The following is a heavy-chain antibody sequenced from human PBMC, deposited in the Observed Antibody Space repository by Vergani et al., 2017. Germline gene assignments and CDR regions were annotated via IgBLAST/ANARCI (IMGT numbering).Heavy chain of an antibody. Sequence: QVQLVESGGGVVQPGGSLRLSCAASGFTFSSYGMHWVRQAPGKGLEWVAFIRYDGSNKYYADSVKGRFTISRDNSKNTLYLQMNSLRAEDTAVYYCARGWRYYDFWSGYYEGDYYYGMDVWGQGP. CDR2: IRYDGSNK. D-gene: IGHD3-3*01. V-gene: IGHV3-30*02. CDR3: ARGWRYYDFWSGYYEGDYYYGMDV. CDR1: GFTFSSYG. J-gene: IGHJ6*02.